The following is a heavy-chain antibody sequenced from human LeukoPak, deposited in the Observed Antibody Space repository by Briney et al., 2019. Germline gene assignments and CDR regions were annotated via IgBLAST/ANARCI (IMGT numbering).Heavy chain of an antibody. CDR3: ARVHPGVPAASEHAFDI. CDR2: ISSSGSTI. J-gene: IGHJ3*02. Sequence: GGSLRLSCAASGFTFSDYYMSWIRQAPGKGLECVSYISSSGSTIYYADSVKGRFTISRDNAKNSLYLQMNSLRAEDTAVYYCARVHPGVPAASEHAFDIWGQGTMVTVSS. V-gene: IGHV3-11*04. D-gene: IGHD2-2*01. CDR1: GFTFSDYY.